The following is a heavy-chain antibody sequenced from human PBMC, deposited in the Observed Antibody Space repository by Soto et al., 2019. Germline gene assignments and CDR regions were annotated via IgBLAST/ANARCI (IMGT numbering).Heavy chain of an antibody. V-gene: IGHV3-23*01. CDR2: MTGRAEYI. J-gene: IGHJ4*02. CDR1: GFTFSDYA. D-gene: IGHD3-22*01. Sequence: PGGSLRLSCVASGFTFSDYAMSWVRQAPGKGLEWVSSMTGRAEYIYYAASVKGRFTISRDNSKNTLYLQMNSLRAEDTAVYYCAKRYCSDSSDHSYLDSWGQGTLVTVSS. CDR3: AKRYCSDSSDHSYLDS.